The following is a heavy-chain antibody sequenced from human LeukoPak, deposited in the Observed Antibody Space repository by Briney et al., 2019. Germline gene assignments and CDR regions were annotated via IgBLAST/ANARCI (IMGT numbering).Heavy chain of an antibody. D-gene: IGHD3-10*01. Sequence: GGSLRLSCAASGFTFSSYAMHWVRQAPGKGLEWVAVISYDGSNKYYADSVKGRFTISRDNSKNTLYLQMNSLRAEDTAVYYCARGGPGFYFDYRGQGTLVTVSS. V-gene: IGHV3-30*04. CDR1: GFTFSSYA. CDR2: ISYDGSNK. J-gene: IGHJ4*02. CDR3: ARGGPGFYFDY.